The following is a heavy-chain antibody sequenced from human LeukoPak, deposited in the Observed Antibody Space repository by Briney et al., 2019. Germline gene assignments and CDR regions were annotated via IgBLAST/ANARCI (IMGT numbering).Heavy chain of an antibody. CDR3: ARDGRYSYGLAGYYYMDV. V-gene: IGHV4-30-4*01. D-gene: IGHD5-18*01. Sequence: SETLSLTCTVSGGSISSGDYYWSWIRQPPGKGLEWIGYIYYSGSTYYNPSLKSRVTISVDTSKNQFSLKLSSVTAADTAVYYCARDGRYSYGLAGYYYMDVWGKGTTVTVSS. CDR2: IYYSGST. J-gene: IGHJ6*03. CDR1: GGSISSGDYY.